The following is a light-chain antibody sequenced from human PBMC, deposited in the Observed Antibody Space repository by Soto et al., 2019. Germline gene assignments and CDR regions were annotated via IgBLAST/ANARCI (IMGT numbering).Light chain of an antibody. Sequence: EIVLTQSPGTLSLSPGDRGTLSCRASQSVSSGYLAWYQQKPGQAPRLLIYDASSRATGIPDRFSGSGSGTDFTLTISRLEPEDFAVYYCQQYGASPRTFGRGTKV. J-gene: IGKJ1*01. CDR3: QQYGASPRT. CDR2: DAS. CDR1: QSVSSGY. V-gene: IGKV3-20*01.